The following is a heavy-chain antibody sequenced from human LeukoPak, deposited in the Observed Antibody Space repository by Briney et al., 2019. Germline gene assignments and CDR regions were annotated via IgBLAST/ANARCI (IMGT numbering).Heavy chain of an antibody. D-gene: IGHD2-2*01. Sequence: QPGGSLRLSCVVSGFPFSNNPMNWVRQAPGKGLEWVSYISTAITTTYYAEPVKGRFTISRDNAKNSLYLQMNSLRVEDTAVYYCARDGGKGYEIDYWGQGTLVTVSS. J-gene: IGHJ4*02. CDR3: ARDGGKGYEIDY. CDR1: GFPFSNNP. V-gene: IGHV3-48*01. CDR2: ISTAITTT.